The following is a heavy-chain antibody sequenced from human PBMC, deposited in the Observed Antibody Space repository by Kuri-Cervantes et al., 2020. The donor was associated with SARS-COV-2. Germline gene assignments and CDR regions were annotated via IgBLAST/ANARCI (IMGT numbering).Heavy chain of an antibody. CDR1: GGTFSSYA. Sequence: SVKVSCKASGGTFSSYAVTWVRQAPGRGLEWMGRIIPLFGTTIYAEKFRGRVTITADKSTNTAYMELSSLRSKDTAVYYCATDYDFWRRWDYWGQGTLVTVSS. CDR3: ATDYDFWRRWDY. V-gene: IGHV1-69*06. CDR2: IIPLFGTT. D-gene: IGHD3-3*01. J-gene: IGHJ4*02.